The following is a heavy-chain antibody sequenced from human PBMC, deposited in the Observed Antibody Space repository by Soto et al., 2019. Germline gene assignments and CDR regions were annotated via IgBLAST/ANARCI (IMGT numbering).Heavy chain of an antibody. CDR3: ARGRAYSGYGELPPEYYFDY. Sequence: GGSLRLSCAASGFTFSSYWMSWVRQAPGKGLEWVANIKQDGSEKYYVDSVKGRFTISRDNAKNSLYLQMNSLRAEDTAVYYCARGRAYSGYGELPPEYYFDYWGQGTLVTVSS. CDR1: GFTFSSYW. J-gene: IGHJ4*02. D-gene: IGHD5-12*01. V-gene: IGHV3-7*01. CDR2: IKQDGSEK.